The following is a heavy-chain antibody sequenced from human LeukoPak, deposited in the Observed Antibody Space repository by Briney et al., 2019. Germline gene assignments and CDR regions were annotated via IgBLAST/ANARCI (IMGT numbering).Heavy chain of an antibody. CDR2: IWYDGSNK. Sequence: PGGSLRLSCAASGFTFSSYGMHWVRQAPGKGLEWVAVIWYDGSNKYYADSVKGRFTISRDNSKNTLYLQMSSLRAEDTAVYYCAREALDPHLDYWGQGTLVTVSS. CDR3: AREALDPHLDY. J-gene: IGHJ4*02. V-gene: IGHV3-33*01. CDR1: GFTFSSYG.